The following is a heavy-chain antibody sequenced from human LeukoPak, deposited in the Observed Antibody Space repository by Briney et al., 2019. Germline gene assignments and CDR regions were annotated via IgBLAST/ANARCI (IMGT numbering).Heavy chain of an antibody. CDR1: GFTFSSYG. D-gene: IGHD2-2*01. V-gene: IGHV3-30*18. J-gene: IGHJ4*02. CDR2: ISYDGSNK. CDR3: AKDGRDGIVVVPAATTPYFDY. Sequence: GRSLRLSCAASGFTFSSYGMHWVRQAPGKGLEWVAVISYDGSNKYYADSVKGRFTISRDNSKNTLYLQMNSLRAEDTAVYYCAKDGRDGIVVVPAATTPYFDYWGQGTLVTVSS.